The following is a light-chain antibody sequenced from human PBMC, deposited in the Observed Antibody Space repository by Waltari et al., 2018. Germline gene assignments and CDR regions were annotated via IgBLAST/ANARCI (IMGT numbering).Light chain of an antibody. Sequence: QSVLTQPPSASGAPGQRVTITCSIGSSNIRSNTVNWYQQFPGTAPKLLMFNDDQRASGVPGRFSGSRSVTSASLAISGLQSEDEATYYCAAWDDTLKGLFGGGTTLTVL. CDR3: AAWDDTLKGL. CDR2: NDD. V-gene: IGLV1-44*01. J-gene: IGLJ3*02. CDR1: SSNIRSNT.